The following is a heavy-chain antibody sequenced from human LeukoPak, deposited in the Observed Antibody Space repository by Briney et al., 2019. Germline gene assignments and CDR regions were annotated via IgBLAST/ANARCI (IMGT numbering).Heavy chain of an antibody. Sequence: ASVKVSCKASGYTFTGYYMHWVRQAPGQGLEWMGWINPNSGGTNYAQKFQGRVTMTRDTSISTAYMELSRLRSDDTAVYYCARDRTHLLQSGHYYYYMDVWGKGTTVTVSS. CDR1: GYTFTGYY. J-gene: IGHJ6*03. CDR2: INPNSGGT. CDR3: ARDRTHLLQSGHYYYYMDV. V-gene: IGHV1-2*02. D-gene: IGHD1-26*01.